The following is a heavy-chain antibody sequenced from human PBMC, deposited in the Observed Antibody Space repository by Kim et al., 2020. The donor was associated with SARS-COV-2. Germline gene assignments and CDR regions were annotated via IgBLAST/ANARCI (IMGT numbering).Heavy chain of an antibody. CDR2: ISYDGSNK. J-gene: IGHJ6*02. CDR3: AKEGGIGELLYYYYYGMDV. D-gene: IGHD3-10*01. CDR1: GFTFSSYG. Sequence: GGSLRLSCAASGFTFSSYGMHWVRQAPGKGLEWVAVISYDGSNKYYADSVKGRFTISRDNSKNTLYLQMNSLRAEDTAVYYCAKEGGIGELLYYYYYGMDVWGQGTTVTVSS. V-gene: IGHV3-30*18.